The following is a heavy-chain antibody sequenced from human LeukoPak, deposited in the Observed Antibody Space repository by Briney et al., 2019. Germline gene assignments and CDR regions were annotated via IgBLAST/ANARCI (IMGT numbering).Heavy chain of an antibody. J-gene: IGHJ4*02. V-gene: IGHV3-66*01. CDR2: IQGGGST. CDR1: GITVSSSY. CDR3: ARDLSGGGLDY. D-gene: IGHD3-10*01. Sequence: GGSLRLSCVASGITVSSSYMSWVRQAPGKGLEWVSHIQGGGSTYHADSVKGRFIISRDSSKNTLYLQMGSLRPEDMAVYYCARDLSGGGLDYWGQGTLVTVSS.